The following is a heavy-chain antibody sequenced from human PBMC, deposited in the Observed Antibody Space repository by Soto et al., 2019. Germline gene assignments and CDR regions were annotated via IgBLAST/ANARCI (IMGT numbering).Heavy chain of an antibody. CDR2: ISSSSSTI. D-gene: IGHD3-9*01. J-gene: IGHJ4*02. V-gene: IGHV3-48*02. Sequence: PXGSLRLSCSASGFTLSSYSMNWVRQAPGKGLEWVSYISSSSSTIYYADSVKGRFTISRDNAKNSLYLQMNSLRDEDTAVYYCARDRRDYDILTGPMDFDYWGQGTMVTVSS. CDR1: GFTLSSYS. CDR3: ARDRRDYDILTGPMDFDY.